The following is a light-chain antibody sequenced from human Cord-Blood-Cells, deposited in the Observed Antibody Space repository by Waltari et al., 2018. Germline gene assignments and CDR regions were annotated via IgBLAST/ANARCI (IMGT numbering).Light chain of an antibody. Sequence: QSVLTQPPSVAEAPRQRGTIPCSGSRSNIGKNAVNWYQQLPGKAPKLLIYYDDLLPSGVSDRFSGSKSGTSASLAISGLQSEDEADYYCAAWDDSLNGVVFGGGTKLTVL. CDR2: YDD. J-gene: IGLJ2*01. CDR3: AAWDDSLNGVV. V-gene: IGLV1-36*01. CDR1: RSNIGKNA.